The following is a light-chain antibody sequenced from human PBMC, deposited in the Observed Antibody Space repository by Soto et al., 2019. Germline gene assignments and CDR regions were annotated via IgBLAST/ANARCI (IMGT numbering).Light chain of an antibody. CDR1: QSVSSY. Sequence: EIVLTQSPATLSLSPGERATLSCRASQSVSSYLAWYQQKLGQAPRLLIYDASNRATGIPARFSGSGSGTDFTLIISSLEPVDFAVYYCQHRSNWPLTFGPGTKVDIK. J-gene: IGKJ3*01. CDR3: QHRSNWPLT. CDR2: DAS. V-gene: IGKV3-11*01.